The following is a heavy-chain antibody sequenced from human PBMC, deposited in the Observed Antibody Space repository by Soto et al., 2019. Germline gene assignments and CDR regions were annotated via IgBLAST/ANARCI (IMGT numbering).Heavy chain of an antibody. CDR2: IFYNGNA. CDR3: HRDFRFSSSSYVRAWFDS. V-gene: IGHV4-30-4*01. Sequence: SSETLSLTCTVSGGSISSGDSYWSWIRQSPGKGLEWIAYIFYNGNAYYSPSLRSRLTISVDTSKNQFYLNLSSVTDADTAIYYCHRDFRFSSSSYVRAWFDSWGPGVPVTVS. D-gene: IGHD6-13*01. CDR1: GGSISSGDSY. J-gene: IGHJ5*01.